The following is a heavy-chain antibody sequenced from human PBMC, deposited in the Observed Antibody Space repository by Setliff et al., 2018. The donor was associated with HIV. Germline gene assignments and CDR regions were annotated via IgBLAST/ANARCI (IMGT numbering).Heavy chain of an antibody. CDR1: GGSIRTGDW. Sequence: TLSLTCAVSGGSIRTGDWWSWVRQSPGKGLEWIGEISHGGSTNYNPSLRSRVTISVDTSSNQFSLKLSSVTAADTAVYYCARDYYDDSYYRPGIYYVYYIDVWGKGTTVTVSS. J-gene: IGHJ6*03. CDR3: ARDYYDDSYYRPGIYYVYYIDV. CDR2: ISHGGST. D-gene: IGHD3-10*01. V-gene: IGHV4-4*02.